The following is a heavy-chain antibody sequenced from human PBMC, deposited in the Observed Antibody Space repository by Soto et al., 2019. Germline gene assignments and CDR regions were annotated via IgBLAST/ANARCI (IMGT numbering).Heavy chain of an antibody. V-gene: IGHV3-23*01. D-gene: IGHD3-22*01. CDR2: ISGSGGTT. Sequence: GGSLRLSCAASGFTFSSYAMSWVRQAPGKGLEWVSAISGSGGTTYYTDSVKGRFTISRDNSKNTMYLQMNSLRGEDTAVYYCAKASYYEDSSGSCWGQGTLVPVSS. CDR3: AKASYYEDSSGSC. CDR1: GFTFSSYA. J-gene: IGHJ4*02.